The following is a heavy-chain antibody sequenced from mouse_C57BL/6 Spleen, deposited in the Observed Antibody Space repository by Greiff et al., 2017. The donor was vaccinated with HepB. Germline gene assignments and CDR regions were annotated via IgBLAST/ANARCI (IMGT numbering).Heavy chain of an antibody. CDR1: GYTFTDYN. CDR2: INPNNGGT. J-gene: IGHJ1*03. V-gene: IGHV1-18*01. D-gene: IGHD1-1*01. CDR3: ARGGRDYGVATGYFDV. Sequence: EVQLQQSGPELVKPGASVKIPCKASGYTFTDYNMDWVKQSHGKSLEWIGDINPNNGGTIYNQKFKGKATLTVDKSSSTAYMELRSLTSEDTAVYYCARGGRDYGVATGYFDVWGTGTTVTVSS.